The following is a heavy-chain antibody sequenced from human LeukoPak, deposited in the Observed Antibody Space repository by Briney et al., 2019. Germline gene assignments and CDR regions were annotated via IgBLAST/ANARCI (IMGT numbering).Heavy chain of an antibody. V-gene: IGHV4-59*08. CDR3: ASQQRGTFDI. Sequence: SETLSLTCTVSGGSISSYYWSWIRQPPGKGLEWIGYIYYSGSTNYNPSLKSRVTISVDTSKNQFFLKLSSVTAADTAVYYCASQQRGTFDIWGQGTMVTVSS. J-gene: IGHJ3*02. D-gene: IGHD6-25*01. CDR2: IYYSGST. CDR1: GGSISSYY.